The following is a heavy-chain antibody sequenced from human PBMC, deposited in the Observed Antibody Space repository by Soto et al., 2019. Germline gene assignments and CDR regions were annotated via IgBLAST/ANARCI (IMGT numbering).Heavy chain of an antibody. Sequence: SETLSLTCAVSGASISSSNWWNWVRQPPGKGLEWIGESYHSGSTGYNPSLKSRGTLSVERSKNQFSLKLSSVTAADTAVYFCATRRDGSGSLDQWGQGTLVTVSS. CDR1: GASISSSNW. CDR3: ATRRDGSGSLDQ. V-gene: IGHV4-4*02. J-gene: IGHJ4*02. CDR2: SYHSGST. D-gene: IGHD3-10*01.